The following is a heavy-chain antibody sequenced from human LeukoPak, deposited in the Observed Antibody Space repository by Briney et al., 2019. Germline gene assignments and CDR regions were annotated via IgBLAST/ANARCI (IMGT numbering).Heavy chain of an antibody. V-gene: IGHV3-48*01. CDR1: GFTFSKDS. D-gene: IGHD2-21*01. Sequence: GGSLRLSCAASGFTFSKDSMNWVRQAPGKGLEWVSYINGGGSPIFYADSVRGRFTISRDNAKNSLYLQMNSLRAEDTAVHYCVRDNPRCCGVIPSNIDDYWGQGTLVTVSS. CDR2: INGGGSPI. CDR3: VRDNPRCCGVIPSNIDDY. J-gene: IGHJ4*02.